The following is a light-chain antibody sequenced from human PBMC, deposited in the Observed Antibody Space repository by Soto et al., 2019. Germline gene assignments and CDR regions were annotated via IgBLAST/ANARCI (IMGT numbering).Light chain of an antibody. V-gene: IGKV3-11*01. Sequence: EIVLTQSPATLSLSPGERATLSCRASQSVGRYLAWYQQKPGQAPSLLIFDASNRATGIPARFSGSGSGTDFSLSISSLEPEDFAVYYCQQRSNWPPMYTFGQGTKLEIK. CDR1: QSVGRY. CDR2: DAS. J-gene: IGKJ2*01. CDR3: QQRSNWPPMYT.